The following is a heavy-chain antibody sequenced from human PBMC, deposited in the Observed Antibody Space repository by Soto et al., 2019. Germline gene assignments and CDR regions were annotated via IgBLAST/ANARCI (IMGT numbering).Heavy chain of an antibody. D-gene: IGHD3-22*01. V-gene: IGHV4-59*01. Sequence: TXTLAHTGPVSGCALRCYYWSCFRPNPGKGLEWIGYIYYSGITNYNPSLKSRVTISVDTPKVHFSLKLSSVTAEDTALYYCVKKALTYYESSGHTHWGQGNSGTVSA. CDR2: IYYSGIT. CDR1: GCALRCYY. J-gene: IGHJ4*02. CDR3: VKKALTYYESSGHTH.